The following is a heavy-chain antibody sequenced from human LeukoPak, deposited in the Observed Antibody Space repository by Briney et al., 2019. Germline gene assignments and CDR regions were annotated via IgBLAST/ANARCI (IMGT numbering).Heavy chain of an antibody. CDR1: GFTFSDYY. D-gene: IGHD3-10*01. CDR2: ISSDTSYT. V-gene: IGHV3-11*05. CDR3: ARVLGVYGSASYYFDY. Sequence: GGSLRLSCAASGFTFSDYYMSWIRQAPGKGLEWVSHISSDTSYTNYADSVKGRFTISRDNAKNSLYLQMNSLRAEDAAVYYCARVLGVYGSASYYFDYWGQGTLDTVSS. J-gene: IGHJ4*02.